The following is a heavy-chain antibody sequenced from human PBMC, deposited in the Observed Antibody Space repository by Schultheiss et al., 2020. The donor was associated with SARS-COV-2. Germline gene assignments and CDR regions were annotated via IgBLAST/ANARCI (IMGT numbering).Heavy chain of an antibody. D-gene: IGHD6-6*01. Sequence: GGSLRLSCAASGFTFSNAWMSWVRQAPGKGLEWVGFTKNKTNRGTTEYAASVKGRFTISRDDSKSIAYLQMNSLKTEDTAVYYCTRGWRVSTADYWGQGTLVTVSS. CDR1: GFTFSNAW. V-gene: IGHV3-71*01. CDR2: TKNKTNRGTT. J-gene: IGHJ4*02. CDR3: TRGWRVSTADY.